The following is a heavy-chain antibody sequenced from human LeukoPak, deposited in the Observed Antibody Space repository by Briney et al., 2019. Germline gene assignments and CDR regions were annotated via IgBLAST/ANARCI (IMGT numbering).Heavy chain of an antibody. CDR2: INHSGST. Sequence: PSETLSLTCAVYGGSFSGYYWSRIRQPPGKGLEWIGEINHSGSTNYNPSLKSRVTISVDTSKNQFSLKLSSVTAADTAVYYCARVGDGYNRRGRFDYWGQGTLVTVSS. V-gene: IGHV4-34*01. J-gene: IGHJ4*02. D-gene: IGHD5-24*01. CDR3: ARVGDGYNRRGRFDY. CDR1: GGSFSGYY.